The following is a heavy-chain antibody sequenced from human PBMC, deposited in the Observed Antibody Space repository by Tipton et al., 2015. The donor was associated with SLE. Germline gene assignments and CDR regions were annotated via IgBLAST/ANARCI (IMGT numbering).Heavy chain of an antibody. Sequence: TLSLTCAVSGYSISSGYYWGWIRQPPGKGLEWIGSVYHGGSTYYNPSLKSRVTISVDTSKNQVSLKLNSVTAADTAVYYCAVNVVVKVQVDYWGPGALVTVSS. CDR2: VYHGGST. J-gene: IGHJ4*02. V-gene: IGHV4-38-2*01. CDR1: GYSISSGYY. CDR3: AVNVVVKVQVDY. D-gene: IGHD2-21*01.